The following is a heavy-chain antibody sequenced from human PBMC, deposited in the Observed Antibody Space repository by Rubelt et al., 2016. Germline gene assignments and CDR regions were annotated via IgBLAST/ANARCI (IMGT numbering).Heavy chain of an antibody. J-gene: IGHJ4*02. Sequence: QLQLQESGPGLVKPSETLSLTCTVSGGSISSSSYYWGWIRQPPGKGLEWIGSIYYSGSTYYNPSLKSRVTLSLDTSKNQFSLKLSSVTAADTAVYYCARLSSGWYYFDYWGQGTLVTVSS. CDR2: IYYSGST. D-gene: IGHD6-19*01. CDR3: ARLSSGWYYFDY. V-gene: IGHV4-39*01. CDR1: GGSISSSSYY.